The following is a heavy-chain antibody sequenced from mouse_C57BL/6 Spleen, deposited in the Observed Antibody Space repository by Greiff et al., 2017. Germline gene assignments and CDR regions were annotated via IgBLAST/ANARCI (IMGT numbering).Heavy chain of an antibody. V-gene: IGHV1-81*01. CDR2: IYPRSGNT. J-gene: IGHJ1*03. CDR1: GYTFTSYG. CDR3: ARWATVVRYFDV. Sequence: QVQLQQSGAELARPGASVKLSCKASGYTFTSYGISWVKQRTGQGLEWIGEIYPRSGNTYYNEKFKGKATLTADKSASRAYMELRSLPSEDSAVYFCARWATVVRYFDVWGTGTTVTVSS. D-gene: IGHD1-1*01.